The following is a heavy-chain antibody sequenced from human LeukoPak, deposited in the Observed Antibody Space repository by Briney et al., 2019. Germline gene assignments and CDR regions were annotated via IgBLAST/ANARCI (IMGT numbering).Heavy chain of an antibody. J-gene: IGHJ4*02. D-gene: IGHD6-19*01. V-gene: IGHV3-53*01. CDR3: ARDRGSSSGWYAFDY. CDR1: GFTVSSNY. CDR2: IYSGGSA. Sequence: GGSLRLSCASSGFTVSSNYMSWVRQAPGKGLEWVSVIYSGGSAYYADSVKGRFTISRDNFKNTLHLQMNSLRAEDTAVYYCARDRGSSSGWYAFDYWGQGTLVTVSS.